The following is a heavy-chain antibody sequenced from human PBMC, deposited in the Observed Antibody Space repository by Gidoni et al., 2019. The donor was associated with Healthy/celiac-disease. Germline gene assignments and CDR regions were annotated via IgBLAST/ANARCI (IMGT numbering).Heavy chain of an antibody. J-gene: IGHJ6*02. Sequence: QVQLQESGPGLVKPSETLSLTCPFPVGSISSYYWSWFRQPPGKGLEWIGYIYYSGSTNYNPSLKSRVTISVDTSKNQFSLKLSSVTAADTAVYYCARASGWSPDSLVGYGMDVWGQGTTVTVSS. D-gene: IGHD6-19*01. V-gene: IGHV4-59*01. CDR3: ARASGWSPDSLVGYGMDV. CDR2: IYYSGST. CDR1: VGSISSYY.